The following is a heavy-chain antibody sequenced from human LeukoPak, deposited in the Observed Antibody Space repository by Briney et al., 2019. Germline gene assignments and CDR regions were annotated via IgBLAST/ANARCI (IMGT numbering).Heavy chain of an antibody. J-gene: IGHJ5*02. V-gene: IGHV1-18*01. Sequence: GASVKVSCKASGYTFTSYGISWVRQAPGQGLEWMGWISAYNGNTNYAQKLQGRVTMTTDTSTSTAYMELSSLRSEDTAVYYCAREVSGDYYDSSKGYNWFDPWGQGTLVTVSS. D-gene: IGHD3-22*01. CDR2: ISAYNGNT. CDR3: AREVSGDYYDSSKGYNWFDP. CDR1: GYTFTSYG.